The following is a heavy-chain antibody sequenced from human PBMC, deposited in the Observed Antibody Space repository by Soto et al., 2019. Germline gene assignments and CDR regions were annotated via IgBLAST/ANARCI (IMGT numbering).Heavy chain of an antibody. CDR3: ARESGENWTYEAH. CDR1: GAYISDFS. J-gene: IGHJ1*01. D-gene: IGHD1-7*01. V-gene: IGHV4-4*07. CDR2: ITVNGNT. Sequence: SETLSLTCTVSGAYISDFSWSWIRQPAGKGLEWIGRITVNGNTQYNPSFRSRVTMSMDTSRNQSSLNLQSATAADTALYYCARESGENWTYEAHWGQGTLVTVSS.